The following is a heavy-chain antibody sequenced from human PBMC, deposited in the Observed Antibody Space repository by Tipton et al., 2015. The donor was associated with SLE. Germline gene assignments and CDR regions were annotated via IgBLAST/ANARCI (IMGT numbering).Heavy chain of an antibody. CDR2: IRSRNSNYET. CDR1: ESTFNGSA. Sequence: GSLRLSCVASESTFNGSALHWVRQASGKGLEWVGRIRSRNSNYETTFAASVNGRFTISRDNAKNSLYLQMNSLRAEDTAVYYCARGSFYYYYYMDVWGKGTTVTVSS. CDR3: ARGSFYYYYYMDV. V-gene: IGHV3-73*01. J-gene: IGHJ6*03.